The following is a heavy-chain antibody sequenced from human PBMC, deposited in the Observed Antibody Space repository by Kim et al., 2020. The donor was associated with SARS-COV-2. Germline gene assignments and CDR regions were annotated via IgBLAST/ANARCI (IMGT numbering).Heavy chain of an antibody. CDR3: FGDLGY. CDR2: IRNKGNNYAA. D-gene: IGHD3-10*01. J-gene: IGHJ4*02. CDR1: GFTFSDSV. Sequence: GGSLRLSCAASGFTFSDSVIHWVRQASGKGLEWIGLIRNKGNNYAAANGASVKGRFTLSRDDSKNTAYLQMNGLKTEDTAVYYCFGDLGYSGQGTLVTVS. V-gene: IGHV3-73*01.